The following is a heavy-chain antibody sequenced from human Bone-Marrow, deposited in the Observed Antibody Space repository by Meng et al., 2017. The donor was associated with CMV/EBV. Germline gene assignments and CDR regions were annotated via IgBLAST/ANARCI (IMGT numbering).Heavy chain of an antibody. J-gene: IGHJ4*02. Sequence: SGGTFSSYASSWVRQAPGQGLEWMGGIIPIFGTANYAQKFQGRVTITTDESTSTAYMELSSLRSEDTAVYYCARDRGGAAAGPLYFDYWGQGTLVTVSS. CDR3: ARDRGGAAAGPLYFDY. D-gene: IGHD6-13*01. V-gene: IGHV1-69*05. CDR1: GGTFSSYA. CDR2: IIPIFGTA.